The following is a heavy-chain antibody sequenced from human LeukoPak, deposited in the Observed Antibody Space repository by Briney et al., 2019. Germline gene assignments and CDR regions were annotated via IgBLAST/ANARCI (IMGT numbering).Heavy chain of an antibody. D-gene: IGHD5-24*01. CDR1: GGSISSGSYY. CDR3: ARERRSRHAFDI. V-gene: IGHV4-61*02. Sequence: MSSETLSLTCTVSGGSISSGSYYWSWIRQPAGKGLEWIGRIYTSGSTNYNPSLKSRVTMSVDTSKNQFSLKLSSVTAADTAVYYCARERRSRHAFDIWGQGTMVTVSS. CDR2: IYTSGST. J-gene: IGHJ3*02.